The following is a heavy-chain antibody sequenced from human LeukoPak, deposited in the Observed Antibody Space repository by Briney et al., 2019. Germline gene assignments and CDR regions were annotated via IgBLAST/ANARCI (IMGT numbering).Heavy chain of an antibody. J-gene: IGHJ4*02. D-gene: IGHD6-13*01. Sequence: PETLSLTCTVSGGSISTYYWTWIRQPPGKGLEWIGYIYYTGNTNYNPSLKSRVAISVDMSKNQFSLKLNSVTAADTAVYYCVRRRAAPGEYFFDFWGQGTLVTVSS. CDR3: VRRRAAPGEYFFDF. V-gene: IGHV4-59*08. CDR1: GGSISTYY. CDR2: IYYTGNT.